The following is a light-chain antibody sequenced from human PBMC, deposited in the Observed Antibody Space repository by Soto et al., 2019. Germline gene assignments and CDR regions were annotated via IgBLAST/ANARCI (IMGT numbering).Light chain of an antibody. CDR3: HQYGSLYT. CDR1: QSVSSSY. V-gene: IGKV3-20*01. Sequence: EIVLMQSPGTLSLSPGERATLSCRASQSVSSSYLAWYQQKPGQAPRLLIYGASSRATGIPDRFSGSGSGTDFTLTISRLEPEDFAVYYCHQYGSLYTFGQGTKLEIK. CDR2: GAS. J-gene: IGKJ2*01.